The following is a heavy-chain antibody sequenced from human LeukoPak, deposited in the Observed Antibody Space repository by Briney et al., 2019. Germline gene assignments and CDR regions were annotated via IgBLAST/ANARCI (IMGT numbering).Heavy chain of an antibody. CDR3: ARRPTYYYYMDV. CDR1: GGSISSYY. CDR2: IYTSGST. Sequence: SETLSLTCTVSGGSISSYYWSWIRQPPGKGLEWIGYIYTSGSTNYNPSLKSRVTISVDTSKNQFSLKLSSVAAADTAVYYCARRPTYYYYMDVWGKGTTVTVSS. J-gene: IGHJ6*03. V-gene: IGHV4-4*09.